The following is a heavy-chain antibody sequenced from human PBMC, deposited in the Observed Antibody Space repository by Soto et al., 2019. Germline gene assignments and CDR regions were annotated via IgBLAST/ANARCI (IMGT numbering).Heavy chain of an antibody. Sequence: SETLSLTCTVSGGSISSGDYYWSWIRQPPGKGLEWIGYIYYSGSTYYNPSLKSRVTISVDTSKNQFSLKLSSVTAADTAVYYCARAYYSNSLYYYYYYGMDVWGQGTTVTVSS. V-gene: IGHV4-30-4*01. J-gene: IGHJ6*02. CDR2: IYYSGST. CDR1: GGSISSGDYY. CDR3: ARAYYSNSLYYYYYYGMDV. D-gene: IGHD4-4*01.